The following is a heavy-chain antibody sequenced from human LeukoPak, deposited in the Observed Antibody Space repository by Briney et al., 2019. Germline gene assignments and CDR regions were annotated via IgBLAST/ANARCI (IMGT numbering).Heavy chain of an antibody. Sequence: PSETLSLTCTVSGDSISSYYWSWIRQPPGKGLEWIGYIYHSGGTNYDPSLKSRVTISADTSKDQFSLKLASVTAADTAVYYCATGYSGTWYYFDYWGQGTLVTVSS. CDR3: ATGYSGTWYYFDY. D-gene: IGHD6-13*01. J-gene: IGHJ4*02. CDR2: IYHSGGT. V-gene: IGHV4-59*01. CDR1: GDSISSYY.